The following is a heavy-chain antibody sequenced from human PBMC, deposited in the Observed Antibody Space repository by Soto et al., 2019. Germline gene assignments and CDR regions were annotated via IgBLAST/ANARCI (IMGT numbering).Heavy chain of an antibody. Sequence: TSETLSLTCTVSGGSISSYYWSWIRQPPGKGLEWIGYIYYSGSTNYNPSLKSRVTISVDTSKNQFSLKLSSVTAADTAVYYCARDMMLKGTAGFDYWGQGTRVTVSS. CDR1: GGSISSYY. CDR2: IYYSGST. V-gene: IGHV4-59*01. J-gene: IGHJ4*02. D-gene: IGHD2-8*01. CDR3: ARDMMLKGTAGFDY.